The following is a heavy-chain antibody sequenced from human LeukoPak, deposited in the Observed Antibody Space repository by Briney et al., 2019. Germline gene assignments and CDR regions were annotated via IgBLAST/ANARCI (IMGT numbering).Heavy chain of an antibody. D-gene: IGHD4-23*01. J-gene: IGHJ5*02. Sequence: ASVKVSCKASGYTFDDEYIHWVRQAPGLGLEWMGWINPNNGVTNYAQRFQGRVNMTRDTSISTAYMELSRLRSDDSAVYYCARRVQKQVGTNWFDPWGQGTLVTVSS. CDR2: INPNNGVT. CDR3: ARRVQKQVGTNWFDP. CDR1: GYTFDDEY. V-gene: IGHV1-2*02.